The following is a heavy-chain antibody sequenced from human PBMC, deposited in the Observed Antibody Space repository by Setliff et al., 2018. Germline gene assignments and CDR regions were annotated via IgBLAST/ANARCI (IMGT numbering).Heavy chain of an antibody. CDR2: IYTSGST. J-gene: IGHJ3*02. V-gene: IGHV4-61*09. CDR3: ARLSYRGSGAFDI. CDR1: GGSISSGSYY. Sequence: PSETLSLTCTVSGGSISSGSYYWSWIRQPAGKGLEWIGHIYTSGSTNYNPSLKSRVTISVDTSKNQFSLKLSSVTAADTAVYYCARLSYRGSGAFDIWGQGTMVTVSS. D-gene: IGHD1-26*01.